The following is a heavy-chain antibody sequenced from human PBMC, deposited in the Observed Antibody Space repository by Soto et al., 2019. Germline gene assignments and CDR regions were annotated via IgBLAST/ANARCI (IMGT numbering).Heavy chain of an antibody. D-gene: IGHD6-13*01. J-gene: IGHJ4*02. CDR2: ISDSGTTI. CDR3: VRFGGAAAGPGDY. V-gene: IGHV3-48*03. Sequence: ESGGGLVQPGGSLRLSCVASEFTFSSFEMNWVRQAPGKGLEWVSHISDSGTTIYYTDSVQGRFTISRDNAKKSLYLQMNSLRVEDSGVYYCVRFGGAAAGPGDYWGQGTLVTVSS. CDR1: EFTFSSFE.